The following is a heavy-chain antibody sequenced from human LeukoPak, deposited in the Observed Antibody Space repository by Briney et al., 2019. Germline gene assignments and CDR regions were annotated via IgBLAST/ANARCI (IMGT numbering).Heavy chain of an antibody. Sequence: GGSLRLSCAASGFTFGDHIMNWVRQLPGRRLEWVAYVSGSGSTVYYADSVKGRFTVSRDNGKSSLYLQMNSLRVEDTALYYCVRQFASWGQGTLVTVSS. CDR2: VSGSGSTV. V-gene: IGHV3-48*01. J-gene: IGHJ4*02. CDR3: VRQFAS. CDR1: GFTFGDHI.